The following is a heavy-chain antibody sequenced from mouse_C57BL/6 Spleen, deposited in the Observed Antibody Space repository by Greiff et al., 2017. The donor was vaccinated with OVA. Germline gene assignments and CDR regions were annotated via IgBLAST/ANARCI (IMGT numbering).Heavy chain of an antibody. Sequence: VQLQQPGAELVMPGASVKLSCKASGYTFTSYWMHWVKQRPGQGLVWIGEIDPSDSYTNYNQKFKGKSTLTVDKSSSTAYMQLSSLASEDYAVYYCAVREGDYWGQGTSVTVSS. J-gene: IGHJ4*01. CDR1: GYTFTSYW. CDR2: IDPSDSYT. V-gene: IGHV1-69*01. CDR3: AVREGDY.